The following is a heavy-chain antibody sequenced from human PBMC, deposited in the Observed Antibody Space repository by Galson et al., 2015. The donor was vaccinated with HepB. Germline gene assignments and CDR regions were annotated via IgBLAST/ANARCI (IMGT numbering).Heavy chain of an antibody. CDR2: IYYSGST. D-gene: IGHD3-9*01. CDR1: GGSISSSSYY. J-gene: IGHJ4*02. CDR3: ARRGRIFTDVFDY. V-gene: IGHV4-39*01. Sequence: QVQLQESGPGLVKPSETLSLTCTVSGGSISSSSYYWGWIRQPPGKGLEWIGSIYYSGSTYYNPSLKSRVTISVDTSKNQFSLKLSSVTAADTAVYYCARRGRIFTDVFDYWGQGTLVTVSS.